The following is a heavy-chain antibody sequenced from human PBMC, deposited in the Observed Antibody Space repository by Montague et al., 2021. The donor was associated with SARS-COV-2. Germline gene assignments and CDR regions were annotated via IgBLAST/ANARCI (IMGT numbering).Heavy chain of an antibody. V-gene: IGHV4-39*01. CDR2: IYHSGGT. CDR1: GGSISSDSFY. D-gene: IGHD3-10*01. CDR3: ARRPGTFGAAFDI. J-gene: IGHJ3*02. Sequence: SETLSLTCTVSGGSISSDSFYWGWLRQPPGKGLEWIGLIYHSGGTYNGPSLKRRFSLSVDTSKNQFSLKVTSVTAADTAVYYCARRPGTFGAAFDIRGLGTMVTVSS.